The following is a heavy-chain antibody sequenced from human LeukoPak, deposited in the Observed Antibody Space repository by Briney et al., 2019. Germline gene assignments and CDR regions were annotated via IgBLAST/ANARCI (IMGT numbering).Heavy chain of an antibody. Sequence: GGSLRLSCAASGFTFSSYWMHWVRQAPGKGLVWVSRLDTDGSNTAYADSVKGRFTISRDNAKNTLYLQMNSLRAEDTAVYYCTRGGTTLDYWGQGTLVTVSS. D-gene: IGHD1-7*01. V-gene: IGHV3-74*01. CDR3: TRGGTTLDY. J-gene: IGHJ4*02. CDR1: GFTFSSYW. CDR2: LDTDGSNT.